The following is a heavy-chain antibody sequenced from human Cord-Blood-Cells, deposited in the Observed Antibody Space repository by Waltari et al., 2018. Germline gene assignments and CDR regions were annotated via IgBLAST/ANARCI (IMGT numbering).Heavy chain of an antibody. CDR2: IYYSGST. CDR1: GGSISSSSYY. V-gene: IGHV4-39*01. J-gene: IGHJ6*02. D-gene: IGHD3-22*01. Sequence: QLQLQESGPGLVKPSETLSLTCTVSGGSISSSSYYWGWIRQPPGKGLEWIVGIYYSGSTYYNTSLKSRVTISVDTSKNKFSLKLSSVTAADTAVYYCARIPYLSSGYYYYYYYGMDVWGQGTTVTVSS. CDR3: ARIPYLSSGYYYYYYYGMDV.